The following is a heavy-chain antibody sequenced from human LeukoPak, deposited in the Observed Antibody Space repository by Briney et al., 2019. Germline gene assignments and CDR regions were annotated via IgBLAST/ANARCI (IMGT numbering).Heavy chain of an antibody. CDR2: ISSSSSYI. V-gene: IGHV3-21*01. J-gene: IGHJ3*02. D-gene: IGHD3-22*01. CDR1: GFTFSSYS. Sequence: GGSLRLSCAASGFTFSSYSMNWVRQAPGKGLEWVSSISSSSSYIYYADSVKGRFTISRDNAKNSLCLQMNSLRAEDTAVYHCATFGSSGFAFDIWGQGTMVTVSS. CDR3: ATFGSSGFAFDI.